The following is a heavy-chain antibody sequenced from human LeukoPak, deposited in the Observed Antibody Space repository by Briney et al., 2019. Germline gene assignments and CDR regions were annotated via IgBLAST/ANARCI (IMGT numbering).Heavy chain of an antibody. CDR2: IIPILGIA. D-gene: IGHD2-21*02. V-gene: IGHV1-69*04. Sequence: SVKVSCKTSGGTFSSYTITWVRQAPGQGLEWMGRIIPILGIANYAQKFQGRVTITADKSTSTAYMELSSLRSEDTAVYYCARDQGDYYFDYWGQGTLVTVSS. CDR1: GGTFSSYT. CDR3: ARDQGDYYFDY. J-gene: IGHJ4*02.